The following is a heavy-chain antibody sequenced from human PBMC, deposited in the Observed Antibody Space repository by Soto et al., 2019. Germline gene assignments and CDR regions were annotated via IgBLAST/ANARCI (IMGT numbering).Heavy chain of an antibody. Sequence: EVQLVESGGGLVQPGGSLRLSCAASGFTFSDHYMDWVRQAPGKGLEWVGRSRNKANSYTTEYAASGKGRFTISRDDSENSVHLQMNSLKIEDTAVYFCIRPMTGTTRGFDYWGQGTLVTVSS. CDR2: SRNKANSYTT. V-gene: IGHV3-72*01. D-gene: IGHD1-1*01. J-gene: IGHJ4*02. CDR1: GFTFSDHY. CDR3: IRPMTGTTRGFDY.